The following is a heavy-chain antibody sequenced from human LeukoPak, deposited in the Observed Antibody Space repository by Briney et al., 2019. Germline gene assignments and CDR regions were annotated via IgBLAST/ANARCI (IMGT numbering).Heavy chain of an antibody. Sequence: GASVKVSCKVSGYTLTELSMHWVRQAPGKGLEWMGGFDPEDGETIYAQKFQGRVTMTEDTSTDTAYMELSSLRSEDTAVYYCTTGLPYYYGSGSYSHWGKGTLVTVSS. D-gene: IGHD3-10*01. V-gene: IGHV1-24*01. J-gene: IGHJ4*02. CDR2: FDPEDGET. CDR3: TTGLPYYYGSGSYSH. CDR1: GYTLTELS.